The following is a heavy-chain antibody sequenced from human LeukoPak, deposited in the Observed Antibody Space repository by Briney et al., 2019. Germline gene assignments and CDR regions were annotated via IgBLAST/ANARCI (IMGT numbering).Heavy chain of an antibody. CDR1: GFTFNGYW. CDR3: ARDAPGIAAAGTISNY. J-gene: IGHJ4*02. Sequence: GGSLRLSCAASGFTFNGYWMSWVRQAPGKGLEWVANIKEDGSAQFYVGSVKGRFTISRDNAKNSPNLQMNSLRAEDTAVYYCARDAPGIAAAGTISNYWGQGTLVTVSS. CDR2: IKEDGSAQ. V-gene: IGHV3-7*01. D-gene: IGHD6-13*01.